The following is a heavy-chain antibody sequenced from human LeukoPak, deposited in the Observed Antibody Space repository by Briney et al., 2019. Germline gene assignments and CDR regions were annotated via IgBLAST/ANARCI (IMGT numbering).Heavy chain of an antibody. D-gene: IGHD3-10*01. CDR1: GGSISSHY. J-gene: IGHJ6*03. Sequence: PSETLSLTCTVSGGSISSHYWSWIRQPPGKGLEWIGYIYYSGSTNYNPSLKSRVTISVDTSKNQFSLKLSSVTAADTAVYYCARVPGFLVRGATTYYYYYMDVWGKGTTITVSS. CDR2: IYYSGST. CDR3: ARVPGFLVRGATTYYYYYMDV. V-gene: IGHV4-59*11.